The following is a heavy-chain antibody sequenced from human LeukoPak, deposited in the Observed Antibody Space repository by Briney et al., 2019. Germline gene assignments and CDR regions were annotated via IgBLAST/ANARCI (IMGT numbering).Heavy chain of an antibody. V-gene: IGHV4-59*08. D-gene: IGHD1-14*01. CDR2: IYYSGST. CDR3: ACRTPDRFNRPVNAFDI. CDR1: GGSISSYY. J-gene: IGHJ3*02. Sequence: SETLSLTCTVSGGSISSYYWSWIRQPPAKGLEWIGYIYYSGSTYYNPSLKSRVTISVDTSKNQFSLKLTSVTAADTAVYYCACRTPDRFNRPVNAFDIWGQGTMVTVSS.